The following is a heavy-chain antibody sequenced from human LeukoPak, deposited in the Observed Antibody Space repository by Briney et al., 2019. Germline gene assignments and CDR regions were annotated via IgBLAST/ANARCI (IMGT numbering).Heavy chain of an antibody. CDR1: GFTFSNAW. J-gene: IGHJ3*02. V-gene: IGHV3-74*01. CDR3: ARRDVFDI. Sequence: GGSLRLSCAASGFTFSNAWMHWVRQAPGKGLVWVSRINYDGTTTGYADSVKGRFTISRDNAKNTLYLQMNSLRAEDTAVYYCARRDVFDIWGQGTMVTVSS. CDR2: INYDGTTT.